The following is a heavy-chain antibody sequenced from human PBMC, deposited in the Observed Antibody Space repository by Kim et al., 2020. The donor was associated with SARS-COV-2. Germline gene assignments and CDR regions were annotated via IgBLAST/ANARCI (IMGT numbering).Heavy chain of an antibody. CDR3: ARDRTIIAARPRAFDY. V-gene: IGHV3-21*01. J-gene: IGHJ4*02. D-gene: IGHD6-6*01. CDR1: GFTFSSYS. Sequence: GGSLRLSCAASGFTFSSYSMNWVRQAPGKGLEWVSSISSSSSYIYYADSVKGRFTISRDNAKNSLYLQMNSLRAEDTAVYYCARDRTIIAARPRAFDYWGQGTLVTVSS. CDR2: ISSSSSYI.